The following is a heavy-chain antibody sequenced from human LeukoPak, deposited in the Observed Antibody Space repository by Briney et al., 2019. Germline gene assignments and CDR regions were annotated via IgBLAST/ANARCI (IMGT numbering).Heavy chain of an antibody. CDR1: DGPFIGYI. J-gene: IGHJ4*02. CDR3: ARDTPSMRSSLRPENPGANR. Sequence: PSETLSPTFPAQDGPFIGYICTGFRQPPGKGLEWIGEINHSGSTNYNPSLKSRVTISVDTSKNQFSLKLSSETAADTAVYYCARDTPSMRSSLRPENPGANRWGRGTLVTVSS. CDR2: INHSGST. D-gene: IGHD1-26*01. V-gene: IGHV4-34*01.